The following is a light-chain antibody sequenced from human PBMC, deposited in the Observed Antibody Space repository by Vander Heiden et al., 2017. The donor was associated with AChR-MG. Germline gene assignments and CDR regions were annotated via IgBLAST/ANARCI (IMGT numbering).Light chain of an antibody. Sequence: IVLTQSPGTLSLSPGERATLSCRASQSVRRRYLVGYQQKPGQAPMLLIYGTSTRATGIPDRVSGSESGTDFTLTISRLEPEDFAVYYCQQYGSSPPVTFGQGTRLEIK. CDR2: GTS. V-gene: IGKV3-20*01. CDR1: QSVRRRY. J-gene: IGKJ5*01. CDR3: QQYGSSPPVT.